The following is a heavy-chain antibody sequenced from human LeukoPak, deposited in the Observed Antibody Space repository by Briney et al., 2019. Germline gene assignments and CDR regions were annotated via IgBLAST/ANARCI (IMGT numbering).Heavy chain of an antibody. V-gene: IGHV3-9*01. J-gene: IGHJ4*02. D-gene: IGHD3-22*01. Sequence: GGSLRLSCAASGFTFDDYAMHWVRQAPGKGLEWVSGISWNSGSIGYADSAQGRFTISRDNAKNSLYLQMNSLRAEDTALYYCAKGANYDSSGYFTYWGQGTLVTVSS. CDR3: AKGANYDSSGYFTY. CDR1: GFTFDDYA. CDR2: ISWNSGSI.